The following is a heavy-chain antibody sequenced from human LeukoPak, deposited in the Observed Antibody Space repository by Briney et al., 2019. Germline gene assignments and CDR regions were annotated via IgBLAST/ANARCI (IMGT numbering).Heavy chain of an antibody. V-gene: IGHV5-51*01. Sequence: GESLQISCKGSGYSFTSYWIGWVRQMPAKGLEWMGIIYPGDSDTRYSPSFQGQVIISADKSISTAYLQWSSLKASDTAMYYCARQRGITIFGVALGGFDPWGQGTLVTVSS. J-gene: IGHJ5*02. CDR3: ARQRGITIFGVALGGFDP. CDR2: IYPGDSDT. D-gene: IGHD3-3*01. CDR1: GYSFTSYW.